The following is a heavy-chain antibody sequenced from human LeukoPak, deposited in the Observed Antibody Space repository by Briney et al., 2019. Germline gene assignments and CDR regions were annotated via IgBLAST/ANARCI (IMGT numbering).Heavy chain of an antibody. CDR1: GFTFSSYS. Sequence: GGSLRLSCAASGFTFSSYSMNWVRQAPGKGLEWVSSISSSSSYIYYADSVKGRFTISRDNAKNSLYLQMNSLRAEDTAVYYCARGCSSSWYTFCFEYWGQGTLVTVSS. CDR3: ARGCSSSWYTFCFEY. J-gene: IGHJ4*02. V-gene: IGHV3-21*01. CDR2: ISSSSSYI. D-gene: IGHD6-13*01.